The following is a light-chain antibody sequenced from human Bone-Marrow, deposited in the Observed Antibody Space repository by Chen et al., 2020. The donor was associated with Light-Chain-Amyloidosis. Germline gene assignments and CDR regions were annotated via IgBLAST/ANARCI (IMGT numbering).Light chain of an antibody. V-gene: IGKV3-15*01. CDR2: AAS. CDR3: QEYNDWPGK. J-gene: IGKJ1*01. Sequence: EIVVAQSPATLSVSPGERATLSCRAGQAIGTNLAWYQQKPGQAPRLLIYAASTRVTGIPARFSGSGSETEFSLIIASLQSEDFAVYYCQEYNDWPGKFGQGTKVEI. CDR1: QAIGTN.